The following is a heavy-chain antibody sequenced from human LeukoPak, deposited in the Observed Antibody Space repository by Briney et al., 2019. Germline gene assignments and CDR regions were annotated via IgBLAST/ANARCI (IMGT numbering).Heavy chain of an antibody. V-gene: IGHV3-30*04. CDR3: ARVEVRGEGPFDY. CDR2: ISYDGSNK. Sequence: PGGSLRLSCAASGFTFSSYAMHWVRQAPGKGLEWVAVISYDGSNKYYADSVKGRFTISRDNSKNTLYLQMNSLRAEDTAVYYCARVEVRGEGPFDYWGQGTLVTVSS. CDR1: GFTFSSYA. D-gene: IGHD3-10*01. J-gene: IGHJ4*02.